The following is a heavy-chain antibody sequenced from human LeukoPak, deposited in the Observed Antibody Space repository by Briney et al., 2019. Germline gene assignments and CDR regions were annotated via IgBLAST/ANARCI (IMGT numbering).Heavy chain of an antibody. D-gene: IGHD3-3*01. V-gene: IGHV4-30-2*01. Sequence: SETLSLTCTVSGGSISSGGYYWSWIRQPPGKGLEWIGYIYHSGSTYYNPSLKSRVTISVNRSKNQFSLKLSSVTAADTAVYYCARLIRSDYDLPDAFDIWGQGTMVTVSS. CDR3: ARLIRSDYDLPDAFDI. J-gene: IGHJ3*02. CDR2: IYHSGST. CDR1: GGSISSGGYY.